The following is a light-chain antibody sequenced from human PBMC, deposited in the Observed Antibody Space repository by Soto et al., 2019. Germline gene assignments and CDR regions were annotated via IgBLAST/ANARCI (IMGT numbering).Light chain of an antibody. V-gene: IGKV1-5*03. J-gene: IGKJ1*01. CDR3: QHYNSYSAA. Sequence: DIQMTQYPSTLSGSVGDRVTITSRASQTISSWLAWYQQKPGKAPKLLIYKASTLKSGVPSRFSGSGSGTEFTLTISSLQPDDFATYYCQHYNSYSAAFGQGSKVDIK. CDR1: QTISSW. CDR2: KAS.